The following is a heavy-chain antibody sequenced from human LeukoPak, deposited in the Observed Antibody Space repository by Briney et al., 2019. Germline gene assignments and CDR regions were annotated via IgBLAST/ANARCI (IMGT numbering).Heavy chain of an antibody. CDR3: AKNFAWFGELYFDY. J-gene: IGHJ4*02. V-gene: IGHV3-23*01. CDR1: GFTFSSYA. CDR2: ISGSGGST. D-gene: IGHD3-10*01. Sequence: PGGSLRLPCAASGFTFSSYAMSWVRQAPGKGLEWVSAISGSGGSTYYADSVKGRFTISRDNSKNTLYLQMNSLRAEDTAVYYCAKNFAWFGELYFDYWGQGTLVTVSS.